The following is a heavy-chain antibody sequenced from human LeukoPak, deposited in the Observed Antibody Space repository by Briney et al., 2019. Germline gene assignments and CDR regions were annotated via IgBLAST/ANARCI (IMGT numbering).Heavy chain of an antibody. CDR1: GGSISSYY. V-gene: IGHV4-59*08. CDR3: ARHQKKDYYDSSGYLRYYYYGMDV. Sequence: SETLSLTCTVSGGSISSYYWSWIRQPPGKGLEWIGYIYYSGSTNYNPSLKSRVTISVDTSKNQFSLKLSSVTAADTAVYYCARHQKKDYYDSSGYLRYYYYGMDVWGQGTLVTVS. J-gene: IGHJ6*02. CDR2: IYYSGST. D-gene: IGHD3-22*01.